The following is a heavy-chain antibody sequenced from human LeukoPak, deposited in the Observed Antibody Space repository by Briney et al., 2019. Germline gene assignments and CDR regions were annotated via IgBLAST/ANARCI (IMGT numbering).Heavy chain of an antibody. CDR1: GFTFSSYA. Sequence: PGGSLRLSCAASGFTFSSYAMSWVRQAPGKGLEWVSGINADDGRTYYADSVKGRFTISRDNSKNTLYLQMNSLRAEDTAVYYCAKIPYQLPYYFDYWGQGTLVTVFS. J-gene: IGHJ4*02. D-gene: IGHD2-2*01. CDR3: AKIPYQLPYYFDY. V-gene: IGHV3-23*01. CDR2: INADDGRT.